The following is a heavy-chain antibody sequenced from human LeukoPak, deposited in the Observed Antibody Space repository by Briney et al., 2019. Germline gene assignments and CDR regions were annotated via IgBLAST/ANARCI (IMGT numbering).Heavy chain of an antibody. D-gene: IGHD3-3*01. CDR2: IYYSGST. CDR1: GGSISNYY. V-gene: IGHV4-59*01. Sequence: SETLSLTCTVSGGSISNYYWSWIRQPPGKGLEWIGNIYYSGSTNYNPSLKSRVTISVDTSKNQFSLKLSSVTAADTAVYYCARYRHYDFWSGPLDYYYYYMDVWGKGTTVTVSS. CDR3: ARYRHYDFWSGPLDYYYYYMDV. J-gene: IGHJ6*03.